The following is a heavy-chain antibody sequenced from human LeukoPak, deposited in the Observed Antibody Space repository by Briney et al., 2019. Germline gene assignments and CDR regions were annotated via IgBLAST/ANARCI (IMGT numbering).Heavy chain of an antibody. V-gene: IGHV5-51*01. CDR2: IYPGESDT. CDR1: GYSFCTSW. CDR3: GRGAYSGYEFDC. D-gene: IGHD5-12*01. Sequence: GESLKISCRASGYSFCTSWIGWGRQMPGKGLEWMGVIYPGESDTRYSPSFQGQVTFSADKSISTAYLQWSRLEASDTAMYFCGRGAYSGYEFDCWGQGTLVTVSS. J-gene: IGHJ4*01.